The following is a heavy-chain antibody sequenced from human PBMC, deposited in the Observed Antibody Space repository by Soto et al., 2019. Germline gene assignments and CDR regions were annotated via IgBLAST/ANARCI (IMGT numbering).Heavy chain of an antibody. J-gene: IGHJ6*02. CDR1: GFTFSSYD. CDR2: IGTAGDT. V-gene: IGHV3-13*01. CDR3: AREASGYSYRYYYSGMDV. Sequence: TGGSLRLSCAASGFTFSSYDMHWVRQATGKGLEWVSAIGTAGDTYYPGSVKGRFTISRENAKNSLYLQMNSLRAEDTAVYYCAREASGYSYRYYYSGMDVRGQGTTVTVSS. D-gene: IGHD5-18*01.